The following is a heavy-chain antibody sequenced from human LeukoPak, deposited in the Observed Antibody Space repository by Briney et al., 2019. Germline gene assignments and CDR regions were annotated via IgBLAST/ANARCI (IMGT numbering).Heavy chain of an antibody. Sequence: SETLSLTCTVSGGSISSSSYYWGWIRQPPGKGLEWIGSIYYSGSTYYNPSLKSRVTISVDTSKNQFSLKLSSVTAADTAVYYCARHVRARSNYDFWSGYLDGMDVWGQGTTVTVSS. CDR2: IYYSGST. V-gene: IGHV4-39*01. CDR1: GGSISSSSYY. CDR3: ARHVRARSNYDFWSGYLDGMDV. J-gene: IGHJ6*02. D-gene: IGHD3-3*01.